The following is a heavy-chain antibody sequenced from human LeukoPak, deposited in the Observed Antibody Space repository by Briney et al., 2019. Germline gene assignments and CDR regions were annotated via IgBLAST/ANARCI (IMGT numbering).Heavy chain of an antibody. J-gene: IGHJ4*02. CDR3: ARDQFRTHYYDSSGYYAY. CDR2: ISAYKGNT. D-gene: IGHD3-22*01. Sequence: ASVKVSFKGSGGTFISYAISWVRQAPGQGLEWMGWISAYKGNTNSAQKLQGRVTMTTDTSTSTAYMELTRLSSDDTAVYYCARDQFRTHYYDSSGYYAYWGQGTLVTVSS. V-gene: IGHV1-18*01. CDR1: GGTFISYA.